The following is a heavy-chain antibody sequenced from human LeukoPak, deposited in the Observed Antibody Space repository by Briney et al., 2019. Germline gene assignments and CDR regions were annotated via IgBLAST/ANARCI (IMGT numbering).Heavy chain of an antibody. J-gene: IGHJ4*02. CDR3: SRDPRHNDY. V-gene: IGHV3-11*01. CDR2: ISGSSSDV. CDR1: GFTFSDSY. Sequence: GGSLRLSCAASGFTFSDSYMTWIRQAPGKGLELLSYISGSSSDVNYIDSVRGRFTISRDNAKNSLYLHMNSLTVEDTAVYYCSRDPRHNDYWGQGTLVTDSS.